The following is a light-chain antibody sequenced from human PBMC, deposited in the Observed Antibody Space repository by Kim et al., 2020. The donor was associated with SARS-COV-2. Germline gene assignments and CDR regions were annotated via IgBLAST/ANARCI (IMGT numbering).Light chain of an antibody. V-gene: IGLV3-21*04. CDR2: YDS. J-gene: IGLJ6*01. CDR1: NIGSKS. CDR3: QVWDSSSDHNV. Sequence: APGKTARITSGGNNIGSKSVHWYQQKPGQAPVLVIYYDSDRPSGIPERFSGSNSGNTATLTISRVEAGDEADYYCQVWDSSSDHNVFGSGTKVTVL.